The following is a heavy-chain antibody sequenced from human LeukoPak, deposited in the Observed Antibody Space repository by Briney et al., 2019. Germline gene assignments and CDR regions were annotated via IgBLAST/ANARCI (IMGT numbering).Heavy chain of an antibody. CDR3: AKVLYGDYYFDY. V-gene: IGHV3-30*02. J-gene: IGHJ4*02. D-gene: IGHD4-17*01. CDR1: GFTFSSYG. Sequence: PGGSLRLSCAASGFTFSSYGMHWVRQAPGKGLEWVAFIRYDGSNKYYADSVKGRFTISRDNSKNTLYLQMNGLRAEDTAVYYCAKVLYGDYYFDYWGQGTLVTVSS. CDR2: IRYDGSNK.